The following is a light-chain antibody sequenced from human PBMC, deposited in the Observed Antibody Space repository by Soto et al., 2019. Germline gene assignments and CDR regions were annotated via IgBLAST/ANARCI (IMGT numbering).Light chain of an antibody. CDR2: DVS. V-gene: IGKV3-11*01. CDR1: QSVSNY. J-gene: IGKJ5*01. Sequence: EIVMTQFPATLSLSPGERATLSCRASQSVSNYLAWYQQKPGQAPRLLIYDVSTRAAGIPARLTGSGSGTDFTLTITSLEPEDIAVYSCQQRSDWPITFGQGTRLEI. CDR3: QQRSDWPIT.